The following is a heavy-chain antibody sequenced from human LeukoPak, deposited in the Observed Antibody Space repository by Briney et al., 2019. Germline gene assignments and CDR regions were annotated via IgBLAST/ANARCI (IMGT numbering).Heavy chain of an antibody. D-gene: IGHD3-3*01. CDR1: GGTFSSYA. V-gene: IGHV1-69*04. CDR3: VREGTYYDFWSGYPYGMDV. Sequence: SVKVSCKASGGTFSSYAISWVRQAPGQGLEWMGRIIPILGIANYAQKFQGRVTITADKSTSTAYMELSSLRSEDTAVYYCVREGTYYDFWSGYPYGMDVWGQGTTVTVSS. CDR2: IIPILGIA. J-gene: IGHJ6*02.